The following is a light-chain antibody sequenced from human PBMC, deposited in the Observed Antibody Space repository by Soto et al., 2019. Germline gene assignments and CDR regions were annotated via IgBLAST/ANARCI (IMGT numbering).Light chain of an antibody. CDR1: QSISTY. CDR3: QQSYYTPLT. CDR2: AAS. Sequence: DIQMTQSPSSLSASVGDRVTITRRASQSISTYLNWYQQAPGRAPKFLISAASSLQSGVPSRFSGSGSGTDFSLTISSLQPEDFATYFCQQSYYTPLTFGGGTKVDIK. V-gene: IGKV1-39*01. J-gene: IGKJ4*01.